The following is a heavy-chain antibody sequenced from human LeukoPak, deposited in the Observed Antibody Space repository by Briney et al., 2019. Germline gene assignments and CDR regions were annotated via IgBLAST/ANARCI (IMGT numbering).Heavy chain of an antibody. D-gene: IGHD6-6*01. J-gene: IGHJ3*02. CDR3: ARGRSIAARREAFDI. CDR2: ISYDGNNK. CDR1: GFSFSSYG. Sequence: VQPGRSLRLSCAASGFSFSSYGMHWVRHIPREGPEWVAFISYDGNNKQYADSVKGRFTISRDNSENTLFLQMNSLRAEDTAVYYCARGRSIAARREAFDIWGQGTMVTVSS. V-gene: IGHV3-30*03.